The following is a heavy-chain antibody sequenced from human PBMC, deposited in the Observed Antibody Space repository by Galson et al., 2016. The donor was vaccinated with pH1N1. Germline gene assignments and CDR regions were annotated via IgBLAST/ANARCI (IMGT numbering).Heavy chain of an antibody. Sequence: LRLSCAASGFTFSNARMNWVRQAPGKGLEWVGRSKSKTDGGTTDYAAPVKGRFTVSRDDSKNTLYLEMNSLKTEDTAVYYCATEYYLASGTDPLVGYYGMDVWGQGTTVTVSS. CDR1: GFTFSNAR. V-gene: IGHV3-15*01. CDR3: ATEYYLASGTDPLVGYYGMDV. CDR2: SKSKTDGGTT. J-gene: IGHJ6*02. D-gene: IGHD3-10*01.